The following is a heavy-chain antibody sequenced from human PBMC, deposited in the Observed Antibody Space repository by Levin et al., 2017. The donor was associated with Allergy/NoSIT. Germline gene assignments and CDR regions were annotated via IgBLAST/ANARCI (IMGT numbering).Heavy chain of an antibody. Sequence: SETLSLTCTVSGGSISSYYWSWIRQPPGKGLEWIGYIYYSGSTNYNPSLKSRVTISVDTSKNQFSLKLSSVTAADTAVYYWARVRGKAQPYVDYWGQGTLVTVSS. V-gene: IGHV4-59*01. J-gene: IGHJ4*02. CDR1: GGSISSYY. CDR2: IYYSGST. D-gene: IGHD3-10*02. CDR3: ARVRGKAQPYVDY.